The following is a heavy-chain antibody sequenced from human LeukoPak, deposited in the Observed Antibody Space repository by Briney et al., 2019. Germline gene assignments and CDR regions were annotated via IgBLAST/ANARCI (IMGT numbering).Heavy chain of an antibody. D-gene: IGHD2/OR15-2a*01. CDR3: ARDFYDGFALDY. V-gene: IGHV3-30*02. CDR1: GFTFSSYG. CDR2: MRYDGSNK. J-gene: IGHJ4*02. Sequence: GGSLRLSCAASGFTFSSYGMYWVRQAPGKGLEWVAFMRYDGSNKYYADSVKGRFTVSRDNSKNTLYLQMNSLRAEDTAVYYCARDFYDGFALDYWGQGTLVTVSS.